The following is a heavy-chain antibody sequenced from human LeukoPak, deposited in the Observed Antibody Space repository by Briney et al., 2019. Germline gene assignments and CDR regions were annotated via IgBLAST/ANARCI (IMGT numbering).Heavy chain of an antibody. CDR3: ARPAYCGGNCYYFPDY. CDR1: GFTFSDYF. Sequence: GSLRLSCAASGFTFSDYFMSWIRQAPGKGLEWVSHISSTGTIYYADSVRGRATISRDNAKNSLYLQMNSLRAEDTAVYYCARPAYCGGNCYYFPDYWGQGTLVTVSS. V-gene: IGHV3-11*04. D-gene: IGHD2-21*01. CDR2: ISSTGTI. J-gene: IGHJ4*02.